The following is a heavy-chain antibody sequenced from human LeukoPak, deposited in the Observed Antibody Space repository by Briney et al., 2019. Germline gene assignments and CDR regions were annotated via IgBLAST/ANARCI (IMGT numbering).Heavy chain of an antibody. Sequence: GGSLRLSCAASGFTFSNYEVIWVGQAPGKGLEGVSYNSSGGSTIYCQDSGKGRFSISRDNAKNSLYLQMNSLRGEDTVIYYCARDFYYGLGRFDYWGQGTLVTVSS. V-gene: IGHV3-48*03. D-gene: IGHD3-10*01. J-gene: IGHJ4*02. CDR2: NSSGGSTI. CDR3: ARDFYYGLGRFDY. CDR1: GFTFSNYE.